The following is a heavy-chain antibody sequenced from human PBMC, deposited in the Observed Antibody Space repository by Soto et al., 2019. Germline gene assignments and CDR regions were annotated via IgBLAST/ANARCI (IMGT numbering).Heavy chain of an antibody. D-gene: IGHD3-22*01. J-gene: IGHJ3*02. CDR2: ISAYNGNT. CDR1: GYAFTSYG. CDR3: ARTRLSYYHSSGPFDI. Sequence: GSVKVSYKASGYAFTSYGISLVRRAPGQGLEWMGWISAYNGNTNYAQKLQGRVTMTTDTSTSTAYMELRSLRSDDTAVYYCARTRLSYYHSSGPFDIWGQGTMVTVS. V-gene: IGHV1-18*01.